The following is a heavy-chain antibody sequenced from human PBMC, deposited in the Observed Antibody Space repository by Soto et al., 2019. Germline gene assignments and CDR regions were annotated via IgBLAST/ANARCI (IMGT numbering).Heavy chain of an antibody. V-gene: IGHV2-5*02. CDR1: GFSLTTSGVG. J-gene: IGHJ4*02. Sequence: QITLNESGPTVVSPTETLTLTCRFSGFSLTTSGVGVGWIRQSPGKAPEWLALIYWDDDKRYSASLKSRFTTNKETSKTKVVLRVTDMDTADTATYYLANRVLRTVFGLVTTSAIYFDFWGQGTPVAVSS. CDR3: ANRVLRTVFGLVTTSAIYFDF. D-gene: IGHD3-3*01. CDR2: IYWDDDK.